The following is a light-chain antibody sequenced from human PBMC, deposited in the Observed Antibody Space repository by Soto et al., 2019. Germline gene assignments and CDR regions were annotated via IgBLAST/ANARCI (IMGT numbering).Light chain of an antibody. J-gene: IGKJ1*01. V-gene: IGKV3-20*01. CDR3: QQYGSSLTWT. CDR2: GAS. Sequence: IVLTQSPVSLSVSPCEIATLSCLAIQSASSSYLAWYQQKPRQAPPLLIYGASSRANGIPDRCSGSGSGTDFTLTISRLEPEDFAVYYCQQYGSSLTWTFGQGTKVDIK. CDR1: QSASSSY.